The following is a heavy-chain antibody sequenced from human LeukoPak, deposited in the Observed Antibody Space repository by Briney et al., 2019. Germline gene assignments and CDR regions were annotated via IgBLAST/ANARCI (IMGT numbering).Heavy chain of an antibody. Sequence: SETLSLTCTVSGGSISAYYWSWLRQPPGKGLEWIGYIYYSGTTNYNPSLKSRVTISVDTSKNQFYLKLSSVTAADTAVYYCAREEMASGYYFDYWGQGTLVTVSS. D-gene: IGHD5-24*01. CDR3: AREEMASGYYFDY. V-gene: IGHV4-59*01. CDR2: IYYSGTT. CDR1: GGSISAYY. J-gene: IGHJ4*02.